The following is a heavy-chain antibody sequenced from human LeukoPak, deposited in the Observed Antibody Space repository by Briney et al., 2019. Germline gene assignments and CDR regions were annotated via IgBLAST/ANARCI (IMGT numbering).Heavy chain of an antibody. V-gene: IGHV4-30-4*08. D-gene: IGHD3-22*01. CDR3: ARGRGNTYYYDSSGYYLRY. CDR2: IYYSGST. CDR1: GGSISSGDYY. J-gene: IGHJ4*02. Sequence: SETLSLTRTVSGGSISSGDYYWSWIRQPPGKGLEWIGYIYYSGSTYYNPSLKSRVTISVDTSKNQFSLKLSSVTAADTAVYYCARGRGNTYYYDSSGYYLRYWGQGTLVTVSS.